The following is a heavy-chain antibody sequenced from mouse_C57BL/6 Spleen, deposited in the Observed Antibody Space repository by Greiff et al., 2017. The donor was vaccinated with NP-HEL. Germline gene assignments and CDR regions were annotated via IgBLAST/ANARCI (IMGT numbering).Heavy chain of an antibody. CDR3: ASYYYGRNCYFDV. J-gene: IGHJ1*03. D-gene: IGHD1-1*01. Sequence: EVQLVESGPGLVKPSQSLSLTCSVTGYSITSGYYWYWIRQFPGNKLEWMGYISYDGSNNYNPSLKNRISITRDTSKNQFFLKLNSVTTEDTATYYWASYYYGRNCYFDVWGTGTTVTVSS. CDR2: ISYDGSN. V-gene: IGHV3-6*01. CDR1: GYSITSGYY.